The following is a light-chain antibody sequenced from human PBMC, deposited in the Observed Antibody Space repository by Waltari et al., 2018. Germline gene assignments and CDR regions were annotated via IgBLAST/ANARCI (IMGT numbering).Light chain of an antibody. V-gene: IGLV2-11*01. CDR2: DVT. CDR3: SSYAGSHTSWV. J-gene: IGLJ3*02. CDR1: DSDVGDFNF. Sequence: QSALTQPRSVSGSPGQSVTMSCTGIDSDVGDFNFVSWYQQHPGKAPKLIIYDVTKRPSGVPGLFAASRSANTASLTISGLQADDEAHYSCSSYAGSHTSWVFGGGTKLTVL.